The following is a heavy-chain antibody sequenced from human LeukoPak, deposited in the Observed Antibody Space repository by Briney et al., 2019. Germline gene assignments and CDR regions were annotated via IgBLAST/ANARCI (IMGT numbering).Heavy chain of an antibody. CDR1: GGTFSSYA. CDR2: IIPTFGTA. V-gene: IGHV1-69*13. D-gene: IGHD2-2*01. CDR3: ARVPPGQGGGHY. Sequence: GALVKLSCKASGGTFSSYAISWVRQAPGPGLEWMGGIIPTFGTANHAQNFQGRVKITADESTRRAYMELSSLRSEDTAVYYCARVPPGQGGGHYWGQGTLVTVSS. J-gene: IGHJ4*02.